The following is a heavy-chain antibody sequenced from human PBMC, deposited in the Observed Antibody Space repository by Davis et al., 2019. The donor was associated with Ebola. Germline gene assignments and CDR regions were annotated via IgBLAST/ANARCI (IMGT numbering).Heavy chain of an antibody. V-gene: IGHV3-21*01. D-gene: IGHD4-17*01. CDR1: GFTFSSYS. CDR3: ARKTTVSPPYFDY. J-gene: IGHJ4*02. Sequence: GESLKISCAASGFTFSSYSMNWVRQAPGKGLEWVSSISSSSSYIYYADSVKGRFTISRDNAKNSLYLQMNSLRAEDTAVYYCARKTTVSPPYFDYWGQGTLVTVSS. CDR2: ISSSSSYI.